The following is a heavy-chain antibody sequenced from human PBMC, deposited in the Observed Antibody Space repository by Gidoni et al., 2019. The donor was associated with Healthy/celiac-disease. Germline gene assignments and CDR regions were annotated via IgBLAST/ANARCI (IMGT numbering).Heavy chain of an antibody. CDR3: AKDMNYEPKEYYFDY. J-gene: IGHJ4*02. D-gene: IGHD1-7*01. V-gene: IGHV3-9*01. Sequence: EVQLVESGGGLVQPGRSLRLSCAASGFTFDDYARHWVRQAPGKGLEWVLCISWNSGSIGYADSVKGRFTISRDNAKNSLYLKMNSMRAEDTALDYCAKDMNYEPKEYYFDYWGQGTLVTVSS. CDR1: GFTFDDYA. CDR2: ISWNSGSI.